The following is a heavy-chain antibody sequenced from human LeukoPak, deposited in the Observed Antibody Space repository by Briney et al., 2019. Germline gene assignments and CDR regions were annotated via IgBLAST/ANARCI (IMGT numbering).Heavy chain of an antibody. Sequence: PSETLSLTCTASGGSISSSSYYWGWIRQPPGKGLEWIGSIYYSGSTYYNPSLKSRVTISVDTSKNQFSLKLSSVTAADTAVYYCARHNSPYYYDSSGTNQFDYWGQGTLVTVSS. V-gene: IGHV4-39*01. CDR2: IYYSGST. D-gene: IGHD3-22*01. CDR1: GGSISSSSYY. CDR3: ARHNSPYYYDSSGTNQFDY. J-gene: IGHJ4*02.